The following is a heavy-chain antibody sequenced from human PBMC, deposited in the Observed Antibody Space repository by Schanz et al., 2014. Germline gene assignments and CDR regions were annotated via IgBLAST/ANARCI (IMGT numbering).Heavy chain of an antibody. CDR3: TKGMGYCRGVYCCDRDEYRLDV. J-gene: IGHJ6*02. V-gene: IGHV3-23*01. D-gene: IGHD2-15*01. CDR2: ISHSGGSK. CDR1: GFTFNSYA. Sequence: EVQLLESGGGLVQPGGSLRLSCAASGFTFNSYAMTWVRQAPGKGLEWVSSISHSGGSKYYADSVKGRITISRDNSENTVYLKINRLSADDTAVLHCTKGMGYCRGVYCCDRDEYRLDVWGQGTTVTVSS.